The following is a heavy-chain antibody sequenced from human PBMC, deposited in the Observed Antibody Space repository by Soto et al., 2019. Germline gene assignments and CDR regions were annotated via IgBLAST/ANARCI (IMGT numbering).Heavy chain of an antibody. CDR3: ARLQRSPYYYYMDV. CDR1: GGSISSSSYY. J-gene: IGHJ6*03. Sequence: SETLSLTCTVSGGSISSSSYYLGWIRQPPGKGLEWIGSIYYSGSTYYNPSLKSRVTISVDTSKNQFSLKLSSVTAADTAVYHCARLQRSPYYYYMDVWGKGTTVTVSS. V-gene: IGHV4-39*01. D-gene: IGHD1-1*01. CDR2: IYYSGST.